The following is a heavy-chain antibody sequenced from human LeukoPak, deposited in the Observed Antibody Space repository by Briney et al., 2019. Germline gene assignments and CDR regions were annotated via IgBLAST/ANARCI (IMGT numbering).Heavy chain of an antibody. Sequence: SETLSLTCTVSGGSISSYYWSWIRQPPGKGLEWIGYIYSSGSTNYNPSLKSRVTISVDTSKNQFSLKLSSVTAADTAMYYCARRGRYFDWFDPWGQGTLVTVSS. D-gene: IGHD3-9*01. J-gene: IGHJ5*02. CDR3: ARRGRYFDWFDP. CDR1: GGSISSYY. V-gene: IGHV4-59*01. CDR2: IYSSGST.